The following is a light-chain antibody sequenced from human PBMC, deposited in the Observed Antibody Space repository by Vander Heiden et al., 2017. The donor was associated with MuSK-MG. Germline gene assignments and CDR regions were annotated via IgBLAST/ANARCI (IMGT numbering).Light chain of an antibody. CDR2: DDS. V-gene: IGLV3-21*02. CDR3: QLWDASSDDWV. Sequence: YVLTQTPPGSVAPGQTARATCGGDNIGRKSVDWYQQKSGEAPVLVVYDDSDRSSGMPERFSGSTTGSTATLTTSRVEAGDEADYYCQLWDASSDDWVFGGGTKLTVL. J-gene: IGLJ3*02. CDR1: NIGRKS.